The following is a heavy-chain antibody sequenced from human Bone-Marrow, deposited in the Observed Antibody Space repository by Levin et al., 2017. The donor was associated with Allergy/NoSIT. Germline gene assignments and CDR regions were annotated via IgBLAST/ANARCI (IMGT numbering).Heavy chain of an antibody. CDR2: IDPRTGDT. CDR1: GNTVTGFS. J-gene: IGHJ3*01. V-gene: IGHV1-2*06. CDR3: AGETNGSAPRSHRPHGRDF. D-gene: IGHD1-14*01. Sequence: GESLKISCRASGNTVTGFSMHWVRQAPGQGLEWVGRIDPRTGDTNFTQKFQGRITMTRDTSFTTASLELSRLTSADTAVYYCAGETNGSAPRSHRPHGRDFWGQGTVVIVS.